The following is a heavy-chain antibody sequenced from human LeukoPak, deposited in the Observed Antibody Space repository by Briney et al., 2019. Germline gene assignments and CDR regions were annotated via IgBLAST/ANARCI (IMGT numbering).Heavy chain of an antibody. CDR3: AKDPGYSYGFFDH. V-gene: IGHV3-30*02. Sequence: PGGSLRLSCAASGFTFSSYGMHWVRQAPGKGLEWVAFIRYDGSNKYYADSVKGRFTISRDNSKNTLYLQMNSLRAEDTAVYYCAKDPGYSYGFFDHWGQGTLVTVSS. D-gene: IGHD5-18*01. J-gene: IGHJ4*02. CDR1: GFTFSSYG. CDR2: IRYDGSNK.